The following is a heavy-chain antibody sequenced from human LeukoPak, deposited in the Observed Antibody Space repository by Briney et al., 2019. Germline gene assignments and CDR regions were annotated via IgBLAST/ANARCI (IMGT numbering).Heavy chain of an antibody. CDR2: INHSGST. V-gene: IGHV4-34*01. CDR1: GGSFSGYY. D-gene: IGHD6-19*01. J-gene: IGHJ2*01. CDR3: VRQGWSWYFDL. Sequence: SETLSLTCAVYGGSFSGYYWSWIRQPPGKGLEWIGEINHSGSTNYNPSLKSRVTISIDTSKNQFSLKLSSVTAADTAVYYCVRQGWSWYFDLWGRGTLVTVSS.